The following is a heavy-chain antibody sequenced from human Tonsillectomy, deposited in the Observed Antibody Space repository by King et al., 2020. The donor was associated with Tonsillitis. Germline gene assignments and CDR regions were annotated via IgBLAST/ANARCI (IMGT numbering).Heavy chain of an antibody. J-gene: IGHJ2*01. Sequence: QLQESGPGLVKPSETLSLTCTVSGGSMSTYYWSWIRQPPGKGLEWIGYIYSSGSTNYNPSLKSRVTISVDTSKNQFSLKLSSVTAADTAVYYCARPYGRWLQGDWYFDLWGRGPLVTVSS. V-gene: IGHV4-59*08. CDR3: ARPYGRWLQGDWYFDL. D-gene: IGHD5-24*01. CDR1: GGSMSTYY. CDR2: IYSSGST.